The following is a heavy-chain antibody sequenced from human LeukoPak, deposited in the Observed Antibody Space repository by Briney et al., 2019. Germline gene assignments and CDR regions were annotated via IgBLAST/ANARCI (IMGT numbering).Heavy chain of an antibody. Sequence: ASVKVSCKASGGTFSSYAISWVRQAPEQGLEWMGRIIPILGIANYAQKFQGRVTITADKSTSTAYMELSSLRSEDTAVYYCARDPKGYGALYWGQGTLVTVSS. CDR2: IIPILGIA. CDR1: GGTFSSYA. V-gene: IGHV1-69*04. D-gene: IGHD4-17*01. CDR3: ARDPKGYGALY. J-gene: IGHJ4*02.